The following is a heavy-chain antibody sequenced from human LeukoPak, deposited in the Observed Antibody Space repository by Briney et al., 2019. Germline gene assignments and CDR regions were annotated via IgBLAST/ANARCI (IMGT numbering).Heavy chain of an antibody. Sequence: GGSLRLSCAASGFTFSSYAMSWVRQAPGKGLEWVSAISGSGGSTDYADSVKGRFTISRDNSKHTLYLQMKSLRAEDTAVYYCAETFCGGDCYFVYWGQGTLDTVSS. V-gene: IGHV3-23*01. CDR2: ISGSGGST. CDR1: GFTFSSYA. D-gene: IGHD2-21*02. CDR3: AETFCGGDCYFVY. J-gene: IGHJ4*02.